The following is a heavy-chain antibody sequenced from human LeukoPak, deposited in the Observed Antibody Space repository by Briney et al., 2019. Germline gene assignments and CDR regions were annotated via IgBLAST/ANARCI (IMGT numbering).Heavy chain of an antibody. V-gene: IGHV3-23*01. J-gene: IGHJ5*02. Sequence: GGSLRLSCAASGFTFSSYAMSWVRQAPGKGLEWVSAISGSGGSTYYADSVKGRFTISRDNSKNTLYLQMNSLRAEDTAVYYCAKDPSSSWEENWFDPWGQGTLVTVSS. CDR3: AKDPSSSWEENWFDP. CDR1: GFTFSSYA. CDR2: ISGSGGST. D-gene: IGHD6-13*01.